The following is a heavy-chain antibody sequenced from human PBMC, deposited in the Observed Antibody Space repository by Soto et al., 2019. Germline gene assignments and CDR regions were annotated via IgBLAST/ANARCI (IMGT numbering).Heavy chain of an antibody. J-gene: IGHJ4*02. CDR2: IWYDGSEK. CDR3: ARDRYSSGWYDLDY. V-gene: IGHV3-33*01. Sequence: QVQLVESGGGVVQPGRSLTLSCAASGFTFSSYGMHWVRQAPGKGLEWVAVIWYDGSEKYYADSVKGRFTMSRDNSKNTLFLQRNSLRAEDTAVYYCARDRYSSGWYDLDYWGQGTLVTVSS. D-gene: IGHD6-19*01. CDR1: GFTFSSYG.